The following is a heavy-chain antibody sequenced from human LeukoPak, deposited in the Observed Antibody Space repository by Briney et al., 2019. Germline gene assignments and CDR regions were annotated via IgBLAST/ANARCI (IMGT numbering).Heavy chain of an antibody. D-gene: IGHD5-12*01. CDR1: GYTFTSYD. CDR3: ARDGPYSGYDRTLDY. CDR2: ISAYNGNT. Sequence: ASVKVSCKASGYTFTSYDINWVRQAPGQGLEWMGWISAYNGNTNYAQKLQGRVTMTTDTSTSTAYMELRSLRSDDTAVYYCARDGPYSGYDRTLDYWGQGTLVTVSS. V-gene: IGHV1-18*01. J-gene: IGHJ4*02.